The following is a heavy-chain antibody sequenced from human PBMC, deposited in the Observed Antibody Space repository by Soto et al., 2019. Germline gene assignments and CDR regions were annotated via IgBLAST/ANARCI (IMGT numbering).Heavy chain of an antibody. J-gene: IGHJ4*02. CDR1: GYTFTTYG. D-gene: IGHD2-15*01. CDR2: ISAYNGNT. Sequence: QVQLVQSGDEVREPGASVKVSCKASGYTFTTYGINWVRQAPGQGLEWMGWISAYNGNTNYAQKLQGRVTMTTDTSTSTAYMELSSLRSDDTAVYYCARGDIVVVIAAFDYWGQGTLVTVSS. CDR3: ARGDIVVVIAAFDY. V-gene: IGHV1-18*01.